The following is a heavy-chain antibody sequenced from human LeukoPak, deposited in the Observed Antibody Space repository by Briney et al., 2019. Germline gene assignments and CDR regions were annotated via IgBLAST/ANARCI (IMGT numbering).Heavy chain of an antibody. V-gene: IGHV4-59*01. Sequence: PSETLSLTCTVSGGSISSDYWSWVRQPPGKGLEWIGCIYYSVTTNYNPSLKSRVTISVDTSKNQFSLKLSSVTAADTAVYYCARDVWSSSYHHYNTHYFDYWGQGTLVTVSS. CDR2: IYYSVTT. CDR1: GGSISSDY. D-gene: IGHD2-15*01. J-gene: IGHJ4*02. CDR3: ARDVWSSSYHHYNTHYFDY.